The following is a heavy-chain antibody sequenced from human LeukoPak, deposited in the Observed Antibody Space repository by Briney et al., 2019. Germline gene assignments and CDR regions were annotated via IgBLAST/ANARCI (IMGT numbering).Heavy chain of an antibody. J-gene: IGHJ4*02. CDR1: GFTFGDYV. V-gene: IGHV3-49*04. CDR3: TRDYGGFDY. D-gene: IGHD4-23*01. CDR2: IRSKGYGGTT. Sequence: GGSLRLSCRASGFTFGDYVMTWVRQAPGKGREWVGFIRSKGYGGTTEYAASVKCRFIISRDDSNSIAYLQMNSLKPEDTAVYYCTRDYGGFDYWGQGTLVTVSS.